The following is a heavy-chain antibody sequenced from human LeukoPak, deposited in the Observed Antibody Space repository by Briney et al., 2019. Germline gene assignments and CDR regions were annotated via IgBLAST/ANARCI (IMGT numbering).Heavy chain of an antibody. CDR2: INPSGGST. J-gene: IGHJ6*03. Sequence: ASVKVSCKASVYTFTSYYMHWVRQAPGQGLEWMGIINPSGGSTSYAQKFQGIVTMTRDMSTSTVYMELSSLRSEDTAVYYCARGRGYCSSTSCYNYYYMDVWGKGTTVTVSS. CDR3: ARGRGYCSSTSCYNYYYMDV. V-gene: IGHV1-46*01. D-gene: IGHD2-2*02. CDR1: VYTFTSYY.